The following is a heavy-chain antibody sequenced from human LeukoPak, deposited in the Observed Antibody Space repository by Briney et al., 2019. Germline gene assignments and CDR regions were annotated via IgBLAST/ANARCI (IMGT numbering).Heavy chain of an antibody. CDR3: ARHGSGYTIDY. CDR2: INHSGST. Sequence: PSETLSLTCAVYGGSFSGYYWSWIRQPPGKGLEWIGEINHSGSTNYSPSLKSRVTISVDTSKNQFSLKLSSVTAADTAVYYCARHGSGYTIDYWGQGTLVTVSS. CDR1: GGSFSGYY. D-gene: IGHD3-9*01. J-gene: IGHJ4*02. V-gene: IGHV4-34*01.